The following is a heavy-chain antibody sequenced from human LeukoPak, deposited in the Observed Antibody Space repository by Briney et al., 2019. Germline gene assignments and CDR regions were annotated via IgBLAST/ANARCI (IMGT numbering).Heavy chain of an antibody. D-gene: IGHD3-16*02. J-gene: IGHJ4*02. CDR3: ARTRLRLGELSLYYFDY. Sequence: SETLSLTCTVSSVSISSYYWSWIRQPPGKGLEWLGYIYYSGSTNYNPSLKSRVTISVDTSKNQFSLKLSSVTAADTAVYYCARTRLRLGELSLYYFDYWGQGTLVTVSS. CDR2: IYYSGST. V-gene: IGHV4-59*01. CDR1: SVSISSYY.